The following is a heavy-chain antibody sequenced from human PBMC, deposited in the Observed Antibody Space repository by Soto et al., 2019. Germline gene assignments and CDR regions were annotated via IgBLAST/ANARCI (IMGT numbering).Heavy chain of an antibody. CDR2: IKSKTDCGTT. CDR3: TQANSSSWRYYYYGMDV. J-gene: IGHJ6*02. CDR1: GFTFSNAW. Sequence: EVQLVESGGGLVKPGGSLRLSCAASGFTFSNAWMNWVRQAPGKGLEWVGRIKSKTDCGTTDYAAPVKGRFTISRDDSESTLYLQMNSLKTEDTAVYYCTQANSSSWRYYYYGMDVWGQGTTVTASS. V-gene: IGHV3-15*07. D-gene: IGHD6-13*01.